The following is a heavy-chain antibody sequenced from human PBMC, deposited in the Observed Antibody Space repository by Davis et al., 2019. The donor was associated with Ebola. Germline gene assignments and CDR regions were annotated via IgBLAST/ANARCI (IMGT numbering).Heavy chain of an antibody. CDR3: ATDRATTVTTLNYYYGMDV. J-gene: IGHJ6*02. D-gene: IGHD4-17*01. Sequence: ASVKVSCKVSGYTLTELSMHWVRQAPGKGLEWMGGFDPEDGETIYAQKFQGRVTMTEDTSTDTAYMELSSLRSEDTAVYYCATDRATTVTTLNYYYGMDVWGQGTTVTVSS. V-gene: IGHV1-24*01. CDR1: GYTLTELS. CDR2: FDPEDGET.